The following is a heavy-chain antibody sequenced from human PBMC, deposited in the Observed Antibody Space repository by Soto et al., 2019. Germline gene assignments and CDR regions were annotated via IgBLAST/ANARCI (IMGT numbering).Heavy chain of an antibody. CDR1: GFTFSSYG. D-gene: IGHD2-15*01. CDR3: ARALARRSGGSCIDY. J-gene: IGHJ4*02. V-gene: IGHV3-30*03. Sequence: PGGSLRLSCAASGFTFSSYGMHWVRQAPGKGLEWVAAISYDGSNKYYADSVKGRFIISRDNSKNTLYLQMNSLRAEDTAVYYCARALARRSGGSCIDYWGQGTLVTVSS. CDR2: ISYDGSNK.